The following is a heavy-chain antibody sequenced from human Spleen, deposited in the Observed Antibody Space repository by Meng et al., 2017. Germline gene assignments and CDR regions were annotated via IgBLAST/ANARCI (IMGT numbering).Heavy chain of an antibody. CDR1: GFSFGDYA. CDR3: AKDNSVRGWYNKAYYFDY. Sequence: GESLKISCTTSGFSFGDYAMSWVRQAPGKGLEWVGFIRNKAYRGTTEYAASVKGRFTISRDDSKSIAYLQMNSLKTEDTAVYYCAKDNSVRGWYNKAYYFDYWGQGTLVTVSS. J-gene: IGHJ4*02. D-gene: IGHD6-19*01. V-gene: IGHV3-49*04. CDR2: IRNKAYRGTT.